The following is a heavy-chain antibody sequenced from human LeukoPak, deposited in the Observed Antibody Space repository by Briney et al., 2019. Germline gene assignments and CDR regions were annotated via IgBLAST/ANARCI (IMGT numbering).Heavy chain of an antibody. D-gene: IGHD5-18*01. CDR1: GGSISSYY. CDR2: IYYSGST. Sequence: SETLSLTCTVSGGSISSYYWSWIRQPPGKGLEWIGHIYYSGSTNYNPSLKSRVTISVDTSKNQFSLKLSSVTAADTAVYYCARAATQRGYSYGPLVWGQGTLVTVSS. J-gene: IGHJ4*02. V-gene: IGHV4-59*01. CDR3: ARAATQRGYSYGPLV.